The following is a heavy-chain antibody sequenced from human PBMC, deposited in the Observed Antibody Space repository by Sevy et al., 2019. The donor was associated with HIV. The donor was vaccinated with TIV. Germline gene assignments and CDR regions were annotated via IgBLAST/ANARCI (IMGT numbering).Heavy chain of an antibody. CDR2: IYYSGST. CDR1: GGSISSYY. V-gene: IGHV4-59*01. J-gene: IGHJ4*02. CDR3: ASGGRNYYDSSGYYEFGTFDY. Sequence: SETLSLTCTVSGGSISSYYWSWIRQPPGKGLEWIGYIYYSGSTNYNPSLKSRVTISVDTSKNQFSLKLSSVTAADTAVDYCASGGRNYYDSSGYYEFGTFDYWGQGTLVTVSS. D-gene: IGHD3-22*01.